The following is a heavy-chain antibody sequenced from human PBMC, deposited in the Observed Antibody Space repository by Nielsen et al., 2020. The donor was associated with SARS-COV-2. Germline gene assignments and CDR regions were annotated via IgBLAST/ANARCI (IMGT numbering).Heavy chain of an antibody. J-gene: IGHJ6*02. D-gene: IGHD1-26*01. CDR2: IYYSGST. CDR1: GGSISSYY. Sequence: SETLSLTCTVSGGSISSYYWSWIRQPPGKGLEWIGYIYYSGSTNYNPSLKSRVTISVDTSKNQFSLKLSSVTAADTAVYYCARDRSGSYYVSSGMDVWGQGTTVTVSS. CDR3: ARDRSGSYYVSSGMDV. V-gene: IGHV4-59*13.